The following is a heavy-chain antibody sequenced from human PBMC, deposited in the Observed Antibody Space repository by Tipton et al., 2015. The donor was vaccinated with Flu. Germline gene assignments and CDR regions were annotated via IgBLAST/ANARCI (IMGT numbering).Heavy chain of an antibody. CDR2: ISHSGRT. Sequence: LRLSCAVSDYSISSGYYWGWIRQPPGKGLEWIGCISHSGRTYYNPSLKSRVTISIDTSKNQFSLKLSSVTAADTAVYYCARDPTVGAVRGYFDYWGQGTLVTVSS. D-gene: IGHD1-26*01. CDR3: ARDPTVGAVRGYFDY. CDR1: DYSISSGYY. V-gene: IGHV4-38-2*02. J-gene: IGHJ4*02.